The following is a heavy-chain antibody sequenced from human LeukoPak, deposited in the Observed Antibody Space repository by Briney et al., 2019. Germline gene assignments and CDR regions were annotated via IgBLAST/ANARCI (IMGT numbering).Heavy chain of an antibody. Sequence: WGSLRLSCAASGFTFSSFSMNWVRQAPGKGLEWVSSISSRSSYIYYADSVKGRFTISRDNAKNSLYLQMNSLRAEDTAVYYCARVPSDIVVVEPATPDFWGQGTVVTVSS. J-gene: IGHJ4*02. CDR3: ARVPSDIVVVEPATPDF. CDR1: GFTFSSFS. V-gene: IGHV3-21*01. CDR2: ISSRSSYI. D-gene: IGHD2-15*01.